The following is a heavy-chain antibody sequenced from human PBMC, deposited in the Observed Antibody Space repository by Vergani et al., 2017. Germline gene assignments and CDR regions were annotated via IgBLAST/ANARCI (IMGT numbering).Heavy chain of an antibody. CDR1: GYTFTNYG. CDR3: AGAYYYDSSGYLPFDY. CDR2: ISAYIGNT. D-gene: IGHD3-22*01. V-gene: IGHV1-18*01. J-gene: IGHJ4*02. Sequence: QVQLVQSGAEVKKPGASVKVSCKASGYTFTNYGISWVRQAPGQGLEWMGWISAYIGNTNYAQKLQGRGTMTTDTSTSTAYMELRSLRSDDTAVYFCAGAYYYDSSGYLPFDYWGQGTLVTVSS.